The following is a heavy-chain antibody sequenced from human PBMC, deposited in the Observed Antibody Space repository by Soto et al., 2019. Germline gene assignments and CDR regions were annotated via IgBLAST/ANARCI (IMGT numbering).Heavy chain of an antibody. J-gene: IGHJ5*02. CDR1: GYTFNTYG. CDR2: ISAYDGKT. V-gene: IGHV1-18*01. CDR3: ARDPHEFWTSYWFDP. Sequence: ASVKVSCKTSGYTFNTYGIKWVRQAPGQGLELMGWISAYDGKTTYAEKFQGRVTMTTDTSTSTAYMELRSLRSDETAIYYCARDPHEFWTSYWFDPWGQGTPGTVSS. D-gene: IGHD3-3*01.